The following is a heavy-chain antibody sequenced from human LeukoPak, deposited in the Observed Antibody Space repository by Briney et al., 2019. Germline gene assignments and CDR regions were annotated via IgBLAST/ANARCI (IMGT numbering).Heavy chain of an antibody. CDR2: IKSKTDGETK. CDR1: GFTFTNAW. V-gene: IGHV3-15*01. J-gene: IGHJ4*02. Sequence: PGGSLRLSCAASGFTFTNAWMSWIRQAPGKGPEWVGRIKSKTDGETKDYAAPVKGRFTISRDDSKNTLYMEMNSLKTEDTAVYCCTTRTRYCGGDCYPFDYWGQGTLVTVSS. CDR3: TTRTRYCGGDCYPFDY. D-gene: IGHD2-21*02.